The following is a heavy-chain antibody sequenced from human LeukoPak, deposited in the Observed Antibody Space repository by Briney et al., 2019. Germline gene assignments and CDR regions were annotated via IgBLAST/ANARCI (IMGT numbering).Heavy chain of an antibody. CDR3: AKGSSWYVWVVADY. Sequence: GGSLRLSCAASGFTFSTYWMHWVRQAPGKGLVWVSRINSDGSSTSYADSVKGRFTISRDNSKNTLYLQMNSLRAEDTAVYYCAKGSSWYVWVVADYWGQGTLVTVSS. D-gene: IGHD6-13*01. J-gene: IGHJ4*02. V-gene: IGHV3-74*01. CDR1: GFTFSTYW. CDR2: INSDGSST.